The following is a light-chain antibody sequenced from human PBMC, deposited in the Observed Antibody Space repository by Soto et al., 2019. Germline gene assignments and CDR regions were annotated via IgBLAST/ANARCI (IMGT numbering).Light chain of an antibody. CDR3: QQRSNWPIT. CDR1: QSVSSY. J-gene: IGKJ5*01. CDR2: GAS. V-gene: IGKV3-11*01. Sequence: EIVLTPSPATLSLSPVERATLSCRASQSVSSYLAWYQHKPGQAPRLLIYGASNRATGIPDRFSGRGSGTDFTLSISSLEPEDFAVYYCQQRSNWPITFGQGTRLEIK.